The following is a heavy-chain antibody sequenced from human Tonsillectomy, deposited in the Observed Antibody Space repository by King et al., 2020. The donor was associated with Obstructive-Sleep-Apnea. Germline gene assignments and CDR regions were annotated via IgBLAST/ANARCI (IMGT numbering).Heavy chain of an antibody. J-gene: IGHJ6*02. V-gene: IGHV3-66*01. CDR1: GFTVGSNY. CDR3: ARDRYYYGSGSYYNGYYYGMDV. D-gene: IGHD3-10*01. Sequence: VQLVESGGGLVQPGGSLRLSCAASGFTVGSNYMSWVRQAPGKGLEWVSVIYIGGSTYYADSVKGRFTISRDNSKNTLYLQMNSLRAEDTAVYYCARDRYYYGSGSYYNGYYYGMDVWGQGTTVTVSS. CDR2: IYIGGST.